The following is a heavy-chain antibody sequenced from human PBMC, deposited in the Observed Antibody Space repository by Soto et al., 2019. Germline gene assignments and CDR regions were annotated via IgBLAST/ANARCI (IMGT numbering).Heavy chain of an antibody. D-gene: IGHD2-15*01. CDR1: GFTFSDYG. J-gene: IGHJ4*02. CDR2: ISYDGSDR. Sequence: QVQVEEFGGGVVRPGRSLRLSCEGPGFTFSDYGFHWVRQAPGKGLEWVAMISYDGSDRYYRDSVQGRFTISRDDSKNTVYLQMNSLRAEDTAMYYCARSTYCNGGSCYPQYWGPGTVVTVSS. V-gene: IGHV3-30*03. CDR3: ARSTYCNGGSCYPQY.